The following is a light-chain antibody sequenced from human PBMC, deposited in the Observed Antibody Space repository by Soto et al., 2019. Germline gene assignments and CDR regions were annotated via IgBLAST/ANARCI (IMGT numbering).Light chain of an antibody. V-gene: IGLV2-14*03. CDR1: SSDVGGYNY. Sequence: QSVLTQPASVSGSPGQSINISCTGTSSDVGGYNYVSWYQHHPGKAPKLIIYDVSNRPSGVSNPFSGSKSGNTASLTISGLQPEDEADYYSSSYTTSNPRQQVFLTGTKVTVL. CDR2: DVS. J-gene: IGLJ1*01. CDR3: SSYTTSNPRQQV.